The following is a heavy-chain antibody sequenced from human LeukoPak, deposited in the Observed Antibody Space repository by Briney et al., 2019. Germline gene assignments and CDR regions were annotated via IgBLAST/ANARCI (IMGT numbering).Heavy chain of an antibody. CDR1: GFTFSSYA. J-gene: IGHJ4*02. V-gene: IGHV3-21*01. D-gene: IGHD6-6*01. CDR2: ISSISSYI. Sequence: GGSPRLSCAASGFTFSSYAMNWVRQAPGKGLEWVSSISSISSYIYYADSVKGRFTISRDNAKNSLYLQMNSLRAEDTAVYYCARDQVSSSSPIAYWGQGTLVTVSS. CDR3: ARDQVSSSSPIAY.